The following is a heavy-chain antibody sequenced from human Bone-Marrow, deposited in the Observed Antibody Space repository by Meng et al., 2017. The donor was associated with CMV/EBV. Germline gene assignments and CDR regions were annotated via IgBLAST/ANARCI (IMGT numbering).Heavy chain of an antibody. D-gene: IGHD6-13*01. CDR3: ARGGKAAAFHNWFHP. J-gene: IGHJ5*02. CDR2: IYYSGST. V-gene: IGHV4-61*01. CDR1: GGSVSSGSYY. Sequence: SETLSLTCTVSGGSVSSGSYYWSWIRQPPGKGLEWIGYIYYSGSTNYNPSLKSRVTISVDTSKNQFSLKLSSLAASDTAVYYCARGGKAAAFHNWFHPWGQGTLVTVSS.